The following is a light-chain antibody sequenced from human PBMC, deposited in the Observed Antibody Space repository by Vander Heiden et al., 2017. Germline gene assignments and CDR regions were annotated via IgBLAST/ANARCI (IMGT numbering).Light chain of an antibody. J-gene: IGLJ1*01. Sequence: QSVLTQPPSVSGAPGPRVTLSCTWISSNIGAGYDVHWYQQLPGTAPKLLIYGNSNRPSGVPDRFSGSKSGTSASLAITGLQAEDEADYYCQSYDSSLSGYVFGTGTKVTVL. V-gene: IGLV1-40*01. CDR1: SSNIGAGYD. CDR2: GNS. CDR3: QSYDSSLSGYV.